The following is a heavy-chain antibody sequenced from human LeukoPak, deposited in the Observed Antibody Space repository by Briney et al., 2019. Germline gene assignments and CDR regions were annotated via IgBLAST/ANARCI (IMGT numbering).Heavy chain of an antibody. CDR3: ARGQYNWNY. J-gene: IGHJ4*02. CDR2: IYYSGST. D-gene: IGHD1-20*01. V-gene: IGHV4-59*01. Sequence: SETLSLTCTVSGGSISYHWSRIRQPPGKGLEWLGYIYYSGSTNYNPSLKSRVTISVDTSKNQFSLKLRSVTAADTAVYYCARGQYNWNYWGQGTLVTVSS. CDR1: GGSISYH.